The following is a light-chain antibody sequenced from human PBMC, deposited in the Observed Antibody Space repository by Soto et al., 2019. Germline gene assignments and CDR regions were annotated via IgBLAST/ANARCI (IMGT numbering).Light chain of an antibody. Sequence: EIQMTQSPSSLSASVGDRITITCRSSFSFTTSLSWYQRKPGQAPKLLIHGTVNLQSDVPSRFSGSGSGTDFALTISDLQPEHVATYYCLQTYSTPRTFGQGTRVEIK. V-gene: IGKV1-39*01. CDR1: FSFTTS. CDR3: LQTYSTPRT. CDR2: GTV. J-gene: IGKJ1*01.